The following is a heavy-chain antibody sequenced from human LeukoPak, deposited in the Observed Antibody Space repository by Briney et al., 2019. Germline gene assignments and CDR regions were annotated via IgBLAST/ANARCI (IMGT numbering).Heavy chain of an antibody. J-gene: IGHJ4*02. CDR3: VTLELRVLDY. CDR1: GFTFSTYS. Sequence: GGSLRLSCAASGFTFSTYSMNWVRQAPGKGLEWVSSISGTSSYIYYADSVKGRFTISRDNAKNSLYLQMNSLRAEDTAVYYCVTLELRVLDYWGQGTLVTVSS. CDR2: ISGTSSYI. D-gene: IGHD1-7*01. V-gene: IGHV3-21*01.